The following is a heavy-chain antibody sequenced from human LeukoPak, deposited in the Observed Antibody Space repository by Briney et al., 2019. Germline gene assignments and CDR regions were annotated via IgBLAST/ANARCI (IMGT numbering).Heavy chain of an antibody. D-gene: IGHD6-13*01. CDR3: AKYGAYRRSWYRKRDGMDV. CDR1: GFTVSDNY. Sequence: GGSLRLSCAASGFTVSDNYMRWVLQAPGKALECVSVIYSAGTPYYADSVKGRFTISRDSSKNTLDLQLNSLRDEDTTVYYCAKYGAYRRSWYRKRDGMDVWGQGTTVTVSS. CDR2: IYSAGTP. V-gene: IGHV3-66*01. J-gene: IGHJ6*02.